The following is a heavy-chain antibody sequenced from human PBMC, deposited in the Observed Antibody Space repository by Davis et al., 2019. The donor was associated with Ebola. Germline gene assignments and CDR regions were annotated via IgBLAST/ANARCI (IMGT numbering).Heavy chain of an antibody. V-gene: IGHV3-9*01. Sequence: SLKISCAASGFTLDNFWMSWVRQAPGKGLEWVSGISWSSGSIAYADSVRGRFTISRDNSKNTLYLQMNGLRVDDTAIYYCAKDTSNIWFDIWGQGTMVTVSS. J-gene: IGHJ3*02. CDR2: ISWSSGSI. CDR3: AKDTSNIWFDI. CDR1: GFTLDNFW. D-gene: IGHD2/OR15-2a*01.